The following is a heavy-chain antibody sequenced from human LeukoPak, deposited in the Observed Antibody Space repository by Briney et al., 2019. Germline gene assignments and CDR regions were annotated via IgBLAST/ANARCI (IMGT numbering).Heavy chain of an antibody. J-gene: IGHJ3*02. CDR3: ARDGRLKGEQQLPPHAFDI. CDR1: GFTFSTYA. D-gene: IGHD6-13*01. V-gene: IGHV3-30-3*01. Sequence: PGGSLRLSCADSGFTFSTYAMHWVRQAPGKGLEWVAVISYDGSNEYYADSVKGRFTISRDNSKNTLYLQMNSLRAEDTAVYYCARDGRLKGEQQLPPHAFDIWGQGTMVTVSS. CDR2: ISYDGSNE.